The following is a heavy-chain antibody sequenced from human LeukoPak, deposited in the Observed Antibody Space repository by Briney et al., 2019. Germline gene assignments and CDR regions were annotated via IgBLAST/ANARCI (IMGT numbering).Heavy chain of an antibody. D-gene: IGHD3-10*01. CDR2: INHSGST. Sequence: PSETLSLTCAVYGGSFSGYYWSWIRQPPGKGLEWIGEINHSGSTNYNPSLKSRVTISVDTSKNQFSLKLSSVTAADTAVYYCARVIGRGVIIAFDYWGQGTLVTVSS. CDR1: GGSFSGYY. CDR3: ARVIGRGVIIAFDY. V-gene: IGHV4-34*01. J-gene: IGHJ4*02.